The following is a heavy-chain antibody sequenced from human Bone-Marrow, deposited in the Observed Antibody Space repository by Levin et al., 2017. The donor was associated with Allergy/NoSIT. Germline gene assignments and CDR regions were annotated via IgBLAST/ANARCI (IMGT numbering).Heavy chain of an antibody. CDR1: GGPITSNY. CDR2: VYNSGST. V-gene: IGHV4-59*08. D-gene: IGHD3-16*01. J-gene: IGHJ3*01. CDR3: AGRVGGEGEDF. Sequence: PSETLSLTCTVSGGPITSNYWSWIRQPPGKALEWIGYVYNSGSTNYNPSLKSRVTISRDTSKNQVFLKLTSVTAAATAVYYCAGRVGGEGEDFWGQGTMVTVSS.